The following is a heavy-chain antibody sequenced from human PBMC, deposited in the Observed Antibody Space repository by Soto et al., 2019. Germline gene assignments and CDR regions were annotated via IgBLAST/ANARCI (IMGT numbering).Heavy chain of an antibody. CDR2: FYPGDSDT. J-gene: IGHJ6*02. Sequence: PGESLKISCKGSGYSFTSYWIGWVRQMPGKGLEWLGIFYPGDSDTRYSPSFQGQVTISADKSISTAYLQWSSLKASDTAMYYCARHHTQTTYSSSSPLNYYYYYGMDVWGQGTTVTVSS. CDR3: ARHHTQTTYSSSSPLNYYYYYGMDV. V-gene: IGHV5-51*01. D-gene: IGHD6-6*01. CDR1: GYSFTSYW.